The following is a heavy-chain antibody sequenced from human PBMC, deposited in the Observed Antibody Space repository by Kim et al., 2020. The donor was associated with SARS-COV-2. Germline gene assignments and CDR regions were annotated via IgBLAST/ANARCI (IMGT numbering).Heavy chain of an antibody. CDR2: ISYDGTNK. V-gene: IGHV3-30*04. D-gene: IGHD3-22*01. J-gene: IGHJ3*02. CDR1: GFTFSSYA. Sequence: GGSLRLSCAASGFTFSSYAMHWVRQAPGKGLEWVAVISYDGTNKYYADSVKGRFTISRDNSKNTLYLQMNSLRAEDTAVYYCARPYTTWGYYDSSGYDAFDIWGQGTMVTVSS. CDR3: ARPYTTWGYYDSSGYDAFDI.